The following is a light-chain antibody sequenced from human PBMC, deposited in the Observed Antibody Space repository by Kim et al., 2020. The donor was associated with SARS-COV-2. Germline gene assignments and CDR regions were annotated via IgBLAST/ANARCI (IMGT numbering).Light chain of an antibody. J-gene: IGLJ2*01. V-gene: IGLV1-44*01. CDR3: AAWDDSLNGRV. CDR2: TNN. Sequence: GQRVTISCSGSSSNIGSNTVNWYQQLPGTSPQLLIHTNNQRPSGVPDRFSGSKSDTSASLAISGLQSEDEADYYCAAWDDSLNGRVFGGGTKLTVL. CDR1: SSNIGSNT.